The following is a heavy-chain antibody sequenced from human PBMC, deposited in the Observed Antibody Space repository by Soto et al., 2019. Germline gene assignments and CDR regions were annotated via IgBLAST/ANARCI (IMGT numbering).Heavy chain of an antibody. Sequence: QVHLVQSGAEVKKPGSSVKVSCKTSGGTLSNYAISWLRQAPGQGPEWMGSIIPIFDTANYAQKFQGRVTITADESTSTVYMELSSLRSEDTAVYYCAREGVDSDVVTFFDYWGQGTLVTVSS. CDR3: AREGVDSDVVTFFDY. D-gene: IGHD5-18*01. J-gene: IGHJ4*02. CDR1: GGTLSNYA. CDR2: IIPIFDTA. V-gene: IGHV1-69*15.